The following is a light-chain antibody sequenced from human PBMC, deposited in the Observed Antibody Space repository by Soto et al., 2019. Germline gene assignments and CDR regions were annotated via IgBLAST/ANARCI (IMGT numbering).Light chain of an antibody. CDR2: ENN. V-gene: IGLV1-40*01. CDR3: QSYDSSLSGYV. J-gene: IGLJ1*01. CDR1: SSNIGAGYE. Sequence: QSVLTQPPSVAEAPGQRVTIYCTGSSSNIGAGYEAHWYQQVPGTAPKLLIYENNNRPSGVPDRFSGSKSGTSASLAITGVQAEDEAESYCQSYDSSLSGYVFGTGTKLTVL.